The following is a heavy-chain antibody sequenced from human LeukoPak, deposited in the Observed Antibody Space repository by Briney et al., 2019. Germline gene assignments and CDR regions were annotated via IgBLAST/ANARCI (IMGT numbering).Heavy chain of an antibody. J-gene: IGHJ2*01. Sequence: PSETLSLTCGVSSGSLSDYYWRWIRQPPGGGLEWLGEITHSGSPNYNPSLKSRVTISGDTSKKQFSLNLKSVTAADTGVYYCARGVDLWGRGTPVTVSS. CDR3: ARGVDL. V-gene: IGHV4-34*01. CDR1: SGSLSDYY. CDR2: ITHSGSP.